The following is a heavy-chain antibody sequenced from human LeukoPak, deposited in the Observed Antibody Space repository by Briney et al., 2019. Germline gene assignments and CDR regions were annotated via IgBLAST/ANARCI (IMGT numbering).Heavy chain of an antibody. CDR3: AKGPRLGYCSSTSCYFDY. J-gene: IGHJ4*02. D-gene: IGHD2-2*01. V-gene: IGHV3-30*18. Sequence: GGSLRLSCAASGFTFSSYGMHWVRQAPGKGLEWVAVISYDGSNKYYADSVKGRFTISRDNSKNTLYLQMNSLRAEDTAVYYCAKGPRLGYCSSTSCYFDYWGQGTLVTVSS. CDR1: GFTFSSYG. CDR2: ISYDGSNK.